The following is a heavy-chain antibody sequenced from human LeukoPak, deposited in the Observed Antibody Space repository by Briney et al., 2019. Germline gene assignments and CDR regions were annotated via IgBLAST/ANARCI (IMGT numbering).Heavy chain of an antibody. V-gene: IGHV4-61*01. D-gene: IGHD1-7*01. CDR3: AREIDELFDY. CDR1: GYSISSGYY. Sequence: SETLSLTCTVSGYSISSGYYWSWIRQPPGKGLEWIGYIYYSGSTNHNPSLKSRVTISVDTSKNQFSLKLSSVTAADTAVYYCAREIDELFDYWGQGTLVTVSS. CDR2: IYYSGST. J-gene: IGHJ4*02.